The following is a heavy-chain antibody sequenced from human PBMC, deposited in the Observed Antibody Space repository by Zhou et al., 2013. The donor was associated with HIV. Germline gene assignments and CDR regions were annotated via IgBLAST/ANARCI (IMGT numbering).Heavy chain of an antibody. V-gene: IGHV1-24*01. CDR3: ATDRDLNSMTINYFQK. D-gene: IGHD4-17*01. Sequence: QVQLVQSGPDLRTPGASVKVSCQIVGYTLTELAIHWVRHIPGKGLEWMGGFDPEKGKTIWAQKFHDRLLMTEHISTDTAYMELRGLTSDDTAIYYCATDRDLNSMTINYFQKWGQGTLITVST. J-gene: IGHJ1*01. CDR2: FDPEKGKT. CDR1: GYTLTELA.